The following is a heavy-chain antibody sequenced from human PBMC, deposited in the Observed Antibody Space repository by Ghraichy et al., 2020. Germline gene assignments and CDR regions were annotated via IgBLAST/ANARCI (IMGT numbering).Heavy chain of an antibody. D-gene: IGHD3-3*01. CDR1: GGSFSGYY. V-gene: IGHV4-34*01. Sequence: SQTLSLTCAVYGGSFSGYYWSWIRQPPGKGLEWIGEINHSGSTNYNPSLKSRVTISVDTSKNQFSLKLSSVTAADTAVYYCARGGGTIFGVVIPYYFDYWGQGTLVTVSS. J-gene: IGHJ4*02. CDR2: INHSGST. CDR3: ARGGGTIFGVVIPYYFDY.